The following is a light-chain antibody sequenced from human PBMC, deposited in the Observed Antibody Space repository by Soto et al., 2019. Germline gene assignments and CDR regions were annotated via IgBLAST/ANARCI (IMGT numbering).Light chain of an antibody. CDR2: GAS. Sequence: EVVLTQSPGTLYFSPGERATLSCSASQSVSSSYLAWCQQKPGQAPRLLIYGASRRATGIPDRFSGSGSGADLPLTSSRLGPVDFTVYYCLQYPSSLRYTFGQGTKLEI. J-gene: IGKJ2*01. V-gene: IGKV3-20*01. CDR3: LQYPSSLRYT. CDR1: QSVSSSY.